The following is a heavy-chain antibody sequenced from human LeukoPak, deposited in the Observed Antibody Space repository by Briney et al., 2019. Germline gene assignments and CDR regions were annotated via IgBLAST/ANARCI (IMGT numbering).Heavy chain of an antibody. J-gene: IGHJ4*02. Sequence: SQTLSLTCAVSGGSISSGGYSWSWIRQPPGKGLEWIGYIYYSGSTNYNPSLKSRVTISVDTSKNQFPLKLSSVTAADTPVYYCARGTSYYGSGRGYYFDYWGQGTLVTVSS. CDR2: IYYSGST. CDR3: ARGTSYYGSGRGYYFDY. D-gene: IGHD3-10*01. V-gene: IGHV4-61*08. CDR1: GGSISSGGYS.